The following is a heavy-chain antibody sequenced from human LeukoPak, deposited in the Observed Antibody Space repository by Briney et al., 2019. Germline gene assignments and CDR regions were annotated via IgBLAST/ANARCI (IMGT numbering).Heavy chain of an antibody. D-gene: IGHD3-22*01. Sequence: PPETLSLTCTVSGGSLSSYYGSWVRQPAGKGLEWIGRIFTSGSTNYNPSLKSRVTMSVDTSKNQFSLKLSSVTAADTAVYYCARGSLLNSSGYYTTPLDYWGQGTLVTVSS. CDR1: GGSLSSYY. CDR2: IFTSGST. CDR3: ARGSLLNSSGYYTTPLDY. V-gene: IGHV4-4*07. J-gene: IGHJ4*02.